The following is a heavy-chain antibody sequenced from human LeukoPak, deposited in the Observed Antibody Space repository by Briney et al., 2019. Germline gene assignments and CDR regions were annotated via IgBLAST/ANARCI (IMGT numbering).Heavy chain of an antibody. V-gene: IGHV3-23*01. D-gene: IGHD2-2*02. J-gene: IGHJ4*02. CDR1: GYSFSNYA. Sequence: GGCLRLSCAASGYSFSNYAMSGVRHAPGKGLEWGSGISGSGGDTYYRDSVRGRFTISRDNSKNTFSLQMNSLRADDTATYDCAKGYRNGAPFFEYWGQGALVTASS. CDR3: AKGYRNGAPFFEY. CDR2: ISGSGGDT.